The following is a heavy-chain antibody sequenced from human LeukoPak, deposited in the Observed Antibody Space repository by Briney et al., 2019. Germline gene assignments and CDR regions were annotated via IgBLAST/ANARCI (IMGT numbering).Heavy chain of an antibody. Sequence: ASVKVSCKASGYTFTSYGISWVRQAPGQGLEWMGRISAYNGNTNYAQKLQGRVTMTTDTSTSTAYMELRSLRSDDTAVYYCARDWVLDYYGSGSPWGSVWFDPWGQGTLVTVSS. CDR3: ARDWVLDYYGSGSPWGSVWFDP. CDR1: GYTFTSYG. J-gene: IGHJ5*02. V-gene: IGHV1-18*04. CDR2: ISAYNGNT. D-gene: IGHD3-10*01.